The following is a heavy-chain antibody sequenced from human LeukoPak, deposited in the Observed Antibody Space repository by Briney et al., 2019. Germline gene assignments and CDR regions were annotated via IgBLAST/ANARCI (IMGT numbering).Heavy chain of an antibody. CDR1: GYKFTDDY. J-gene: IGHJ4*02. CDR2: INPDSGFT. CDR3: APTAEAYTSWWKV. Sequence: ASVKVSCKASGYKFTDDYMHWVRQAPGQGLEFLGWINPDSGFTNYALKFKGRVTMNRDTSISTAYLEVRSLTSDDTAVYYCAPTAEAYTSWWKVWGQGTLVTVSS. V-gene: IGHV1-2*02. D-gene: IGHD3-16*01.